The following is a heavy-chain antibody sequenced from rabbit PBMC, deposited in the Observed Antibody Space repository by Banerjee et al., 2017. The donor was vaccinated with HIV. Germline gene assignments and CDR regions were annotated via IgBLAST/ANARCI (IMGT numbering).Heavy chain of an antibody. V-gene: IGHV1S45*01. CDR3: ARRDGGYVAYGYAYYGMDL. D-gene: IGHD6-1*01. CDR1: GFSFSSSYY. Sequence: QEQLEETGGGLVTPGASLTLTCTASGFSFSSSYYMCWVRQAPGKGLEWIACIYAGSSGSTYYTSWAKGRFTISKTSSTTVTLQMTSLTAADTATYFCARRDGGYVAYGYAYYGMDLWGPGTLVT. CDR2: IYAGSSGST. J-gene: IGHJ6*01.